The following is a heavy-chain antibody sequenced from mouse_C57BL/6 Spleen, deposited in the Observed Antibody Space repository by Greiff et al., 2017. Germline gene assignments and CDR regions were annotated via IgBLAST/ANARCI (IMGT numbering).Heavy chain of an antibody. D-gene: IGHD1-1*01. CDR3: ARYGSSCRGAMDY. J-gene: IGHJ4*01. V-gene: IGHV2-2*01. CDR2: IWSGGST. Sequence: VKLVESGPGLVQPSQSLSITCTVSGFSLTSYGVHWVRQSPGKGLEWLGVIWSGGSTDYNAAFISRLSISKDNSKSQVFLKMNSLQADDTAIYYCARYGSSCRGAMDYWGQGTSVTVSS. CDR1: GFSLTSYG.